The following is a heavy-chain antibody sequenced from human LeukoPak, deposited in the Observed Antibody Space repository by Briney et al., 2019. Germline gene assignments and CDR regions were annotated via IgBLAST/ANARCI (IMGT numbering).Heavy chain of an antibody. D-gene: IGHD1-7*01. V-gene: IGHV3-48*04. CDR1: GFTFSTYS. J-gene: IGHJ3*02. CDR2: ISSSSNTI. Sequence: GGSLRLSCAASGFTFSTYSMNWVRQAPGKGLEWVSYISSSSNTIYYADSVKGRFTISRDTAKNSLYLQMNSLRAEDTAVYYCARNRGNYVWYAFDIWGQGTMVTVSS. CDR3: ARNRGNYVWYAFDI.